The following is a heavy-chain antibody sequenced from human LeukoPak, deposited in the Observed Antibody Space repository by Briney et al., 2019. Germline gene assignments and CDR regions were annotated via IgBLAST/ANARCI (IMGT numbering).Heavy chain of an antibody. V-gene: IGHV1-18*01. J-gene: IGHJ4*02. D-gene: IGHD3-22*01. CDR3: ASDNINYYDTSGFGY. Sequence: ASVKVSCKASGYTFTSYGISWVRQAPGQGLEWMGWISAYNGNTNYAQKLQGRVTMTTDTSTSTAYMELRSLRSDDTAVYYCASDNINYYDTSGFGYWGQGTLVTVSS. CDR1: GYTFTSYG. CDR2: ISAYNGNT.